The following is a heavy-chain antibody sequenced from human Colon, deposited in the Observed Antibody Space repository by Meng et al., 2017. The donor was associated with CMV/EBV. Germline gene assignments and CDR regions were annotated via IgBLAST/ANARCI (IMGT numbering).Heavy chain of an antibody. V-gene: IGHV3-30*04. CDR1: GFTFSSYA. Sequence: GGSLRLSCAASGFTFSSYAMHWVRQAPGKGREWVAFISYDGSKKKYADSVTGRFTISRDTPKDTLYLEVNSLKTDDTAIYYWARDKGTGAFDYWGQGSLVTVSS. D-gene: IGHD3/OR15-3a*01. J-gene: IGHJ4*02. CDR3: ARDKGTGAFDY. CDR2: ISYDGSKK.